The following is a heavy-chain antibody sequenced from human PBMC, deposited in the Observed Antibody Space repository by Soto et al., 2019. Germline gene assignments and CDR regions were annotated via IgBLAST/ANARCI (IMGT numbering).Heavy chain of an antibody. CDR2: IYYSGST. Sequence: SETLSLTCTVSGGSVSSGSYYWSWIRQPPGKGLEWIGYIYYSGSTNYNPSLKSRVTISVDTSKNQSSLKLSSVTAADTAVYYCARDKGFGFDPWGQGTLVTVSS. CDR3: ARDKGFGFDP. D-gene: IGHD3-3*01. V-gene: IGHV4-61*01. CDR1: GGSVSSGSYY. J-gene: IGHJ5*02.